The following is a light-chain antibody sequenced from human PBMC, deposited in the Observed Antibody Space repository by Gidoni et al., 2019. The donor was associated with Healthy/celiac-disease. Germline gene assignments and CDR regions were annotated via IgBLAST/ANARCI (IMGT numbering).Light chain of an antibody. V-gene: IGKV4-1*01. Sequence: DIVMTQSPDSLAVSLGDRATINSKSSQSVLYSSHNNNYLAWYQQQPGPPPKLLIYCASTRASGVPDRYSGSGSGTESTHTIRSLQADDVAVDYCQEYYSAPRAFGQGTKLEIK. CDR1: QSVLYSSHNNNY. CDR3: QEYYSAPRA. CDR2: CAS. J-gene: IGKJ2*01.